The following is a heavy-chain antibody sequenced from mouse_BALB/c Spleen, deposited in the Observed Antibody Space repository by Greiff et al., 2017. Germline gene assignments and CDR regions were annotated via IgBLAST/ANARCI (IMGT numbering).Heavy chain of an antibody. CDR2: ISYSGST. CDR1: GDSITSGY. D-gene: IGHD2-3*01. V-gene: IGHV3-8*02. Sequence: EVQLQESGPSLVKPSQTLSLTCSVTGDSITSGYWNWIRKFPGNKLEYMGYISYSGSTYYNPSLKSRISITRDTSKNQYYLQLNSVTTEDRATYYCARYNDGYPYYAMDYWGQGTSVTVSS. CDR3: ARYNDGYPYYAMDY. J-gene: IGHJ4*01.